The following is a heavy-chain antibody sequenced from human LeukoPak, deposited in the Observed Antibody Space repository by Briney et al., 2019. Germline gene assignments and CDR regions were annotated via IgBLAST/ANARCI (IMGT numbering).Heavy chain of an antibody. CDR1: GFTFSSYS. J-gene: IGHJ6*02. V-gene: IGHV3-21*01. CDR3: ARDRVDLYSNYYYGMDV. CDR2: ISSSSSYI. Sequence: GGSLRLSCAASGFTFSSYSMNWVRQAPGKGLEWVSSISSSSSYIYYADSVKGRFTISRDNAKNSLYLQMNSLRAKDTAVYYCARDRVDLYSNYYYGMDVWGQGTTVTVSS. D-gene: IGHD4-11*01.